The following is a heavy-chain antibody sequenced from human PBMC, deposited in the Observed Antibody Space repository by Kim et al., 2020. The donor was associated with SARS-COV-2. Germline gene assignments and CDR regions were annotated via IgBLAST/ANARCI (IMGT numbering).Heavy chain of an antibody. V-gene: IGHV4-34*01. J-gene: IGHJ4*02. CDR2: INHSGST. Sequence: PPGKGLEWIGEINHSGSTTFNPSLKSRVTISVDMSKNQLSLNLRSVTAADTATYYCARDEWVRERRTDYWGQGTRVTVSS. D-gene: IGHD2-8*01. CDR3: ARDEWVRERRTDY.